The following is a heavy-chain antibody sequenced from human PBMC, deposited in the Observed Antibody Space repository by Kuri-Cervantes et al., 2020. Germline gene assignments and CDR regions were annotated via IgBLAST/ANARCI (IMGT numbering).Heavy chain of an antibody. CDR1: GFTFSSYG. CDR3: AKDLDIVATATFDY. D-gene: IGHD5-12*01. CDR2: ISYDGSNK. V-gene: IGHV3-30*18. Sequence: GGSLRLSCAASGFTFSSYGMHWVRQAPGKGLEWVAVISYDGSNKYYADSVKGRFTISRDNSKNTLYLQMNGLRAEDTAVYYCAKDLDIVATATFDYWGQGTLVTVSS. J-gene: IGHJ4*02.